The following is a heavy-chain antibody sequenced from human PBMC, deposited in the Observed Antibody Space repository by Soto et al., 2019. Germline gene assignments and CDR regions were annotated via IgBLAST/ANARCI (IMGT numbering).Heavy chain of an antibody. V-gene: IGHV1-3*01. CDR3: AGGGGRGYYSAH. Sequence: ASVKVSCKASGYTFTSDAMHWGRQAPGQRLEWMGWINAGNGNTKYSQKFRGRVTIPRDTSASTAYRELSSLRSEDTVVYDWAGGGGRGYYSAHWGQGSLVTVSS. D-gene: IGHD3-22*01. CDR2: INAGNGNT. CDR1: GYTFTSDA. J-gene: IGHJ4*02.